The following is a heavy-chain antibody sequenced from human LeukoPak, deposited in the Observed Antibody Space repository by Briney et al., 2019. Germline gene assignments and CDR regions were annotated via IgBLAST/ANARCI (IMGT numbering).Heavy chain of an antibody. J-gene: IGHJ6*04. CDR1: GGSVSSGTYY. V-gene: IGHV4-61*01. Sequence: SETLSLTCTVSGGSVSSGTYYWTWIWQPPGKGLEWIAYISYNENTNYNPSLKSRLTISLDTSSNQFSLRLSSVTAADTAVYYCAREASLVRGIFITRYGLDVWGRGTTVTVSS. CDR3: AREASLVRGIFITRYGLDV. D-gene: IGHD3-10*01. CDR2: ISYNENT.